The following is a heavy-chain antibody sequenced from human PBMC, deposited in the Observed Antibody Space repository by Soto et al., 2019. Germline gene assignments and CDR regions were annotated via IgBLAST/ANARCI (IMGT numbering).Heavy chain of an antibody. J-gene: IGHJ4*02. Sequence: PSESPSPTCTVSGASISSYYWSWIRLPARKGLEWIGRIYTSGSTNYTPSLKSRVTMSVDTSKNQFSLKLSSVTAADTAVYYRARVGPGLYSSSWFDYWRQGTLVTVSS. CDR1: GASISSYY. D-gene: IGHD6-13*01. CDR2: IYTSGST. CDR3: ARVGPGLYSSSWFDY. V-gene: IGHV4-4*07.